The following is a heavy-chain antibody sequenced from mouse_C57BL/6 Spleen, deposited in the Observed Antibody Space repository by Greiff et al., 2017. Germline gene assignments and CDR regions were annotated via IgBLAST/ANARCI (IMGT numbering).Heavy chain of an antibody. CDR3: ARQASYDGYYVGYAMDY. CDR1: GYTFTSSW. D-gene: IGHD2-3*01. J-gene: IGHJ4*01. V-gene: IGHV1-7*01. Sequence: VQLQQSGAELAKPGASVKLSCKASGYTFTSSWMHWVKQRPGQGLEWIGYINPSSGYTKYNQKFKDKATLTADKSSSTAYMQLSSLTYEDSAVYYCARQASYDGYYVGYAMDYWGQGTSVTVSS. CDR2: INPSSGYT.